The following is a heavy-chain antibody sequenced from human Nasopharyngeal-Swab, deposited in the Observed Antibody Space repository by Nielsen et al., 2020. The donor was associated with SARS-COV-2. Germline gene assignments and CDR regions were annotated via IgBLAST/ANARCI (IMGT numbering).Heavy chain of an antibody. V-gene: IGHV5-51*01. J-gene: IGHJ4*02. CDR2: IYPGDSDT. CDR3: VAGGTSGWRTWGY. CDR1: GYSFTSYW. Sequence: GESLKISCKGSGYSFTSYWIGWVRQVPGKGLEWMGIIYPGDSDTRYSPSFEGQVTISADKTITTAYLQGSSLKDSDTAMYYCVAGGTSGWRTWGYWGQGTLVTVSS. D-gene: IGHD6-19*01.